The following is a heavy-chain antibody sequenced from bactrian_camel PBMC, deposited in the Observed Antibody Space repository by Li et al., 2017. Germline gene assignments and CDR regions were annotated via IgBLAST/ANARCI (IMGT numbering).Heavy chain of an antibody. Sequence: HVQLVESGGGLVQPRGSLRLSCGAFGFTFSLYYMSWVRQAPGKGLEWVSSIYADGSNTYYTDFVDRFTSSKDKADNTLYLQMNNLEPEDTAKYYCAAGSSRGVPFRERGYPYWGQGTQVTVS. CDR1: GFTFSLYY. V-gene: IGHV3-2*01. D-gene: IGHD5*01. CDR2: IYADGSNT. J-gene: IGHJ4*01. CDR3: AAGSSRGVPFRERGYPY.